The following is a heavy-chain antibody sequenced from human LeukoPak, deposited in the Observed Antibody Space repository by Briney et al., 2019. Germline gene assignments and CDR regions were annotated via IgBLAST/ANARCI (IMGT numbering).Heavy chain of an antibody. D-gene: IGHD6-13*01. J-gene: IGHJ3*02. V-gene: IGHV4-59*01. CDR2: IYYSGST. CDR1: GGSISSYY. CDR3: ARSRRSSWDDAFDI. Sequence: SETLSLTCTVSGGSISSYYWSWIRQPPGKGLEWIGYIYYSGSTNYNPSLKSRVTISVDTSKNQFSLKLSSVTAADTAVYYCARSRRSSWDDAFDIWGQGTMVTVSS.